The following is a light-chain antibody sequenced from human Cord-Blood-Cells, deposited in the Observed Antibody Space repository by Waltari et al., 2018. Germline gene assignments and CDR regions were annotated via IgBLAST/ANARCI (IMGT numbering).Light chain of an antibody. CDR3: QQYYSTPIT. Sequence: DIVMTQSPDSLAVSLGERATINCTSDQSVLYSSNNKNYLAWYQQKPGQPPKLLIYWASTRESGVPDRFSGSGSGTDFTLTISSLQAEDVAVYYCQQYYSTPITFGQGTRLEIK. J-gene: IGKJ5*01. CDR1: QSVLYSSNNKNY. V-gene: IGKV4-1*01. CDR2: WAS.